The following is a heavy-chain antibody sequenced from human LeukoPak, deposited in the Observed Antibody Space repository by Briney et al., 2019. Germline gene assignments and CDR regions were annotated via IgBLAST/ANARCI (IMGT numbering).Heavy chain of an antibody. V-gene: IGHV4-31*03. CDR2: IYYSGST. Sequence: PSETLSLTCTVSGGSISSGAYYWSWIRQHPGKGLEWIGYIYYSGSTYYNPSLKSRVTIAVDTSKNQFSLKLSSVTAADTAVYYCARDNGIAARFFDYWGQGTLVTVSS. CDR3: ARDNGIAARFFDY. D-gene: IGHD6-6*01. CDR1: GGSISSGAYY. J-gene: IGHJ4*02.